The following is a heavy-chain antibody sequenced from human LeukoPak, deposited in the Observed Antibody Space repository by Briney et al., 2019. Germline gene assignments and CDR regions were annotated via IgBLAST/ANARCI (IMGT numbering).Heavy chain of an antibody. CDR2: IYSGGST. CDR3: AKSLLGFSYGKIVY. J-gene: IGHJ4*02. CDR1: GFTVSSNY. V-gene: IGHV3-66*01. D-gene: IGHD5-18*01. Sequence: GGSLRLSCAASGFTVSSNYMSWVRQAPGKGLEWVSVIYSGGSTYYADSVKGRFTISRDNSKNTLYLQMNSLRAEDTAVYYCAKSLLGFSYGKIVYWGQGTLVTVSS.